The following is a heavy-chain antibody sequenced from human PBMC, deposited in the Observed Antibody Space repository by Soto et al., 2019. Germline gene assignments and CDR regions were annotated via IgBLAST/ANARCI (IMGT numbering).Heavy chain of an antibody. Sequence: ASVKVSCKASGYSFATSGISWVRQAPGQGLEWMGWISAYNGNKNYEQKLQDRVTMTTDTSTSTAYLELRSLRSDDKAVYYCARAGHYYDSSGYATWGQGPLGTVS. J-gene: IGHJ5*02. CDR1: GYSFATSG. V-gene: IGHV1-18*01. CDR2: ISAYNGNK. D-gene: IGHD3-22*01. CDR3: ARAGHYYDSSGYAT.